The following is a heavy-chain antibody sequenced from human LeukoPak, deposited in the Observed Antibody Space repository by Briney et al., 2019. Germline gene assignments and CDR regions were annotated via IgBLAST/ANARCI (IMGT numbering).Heavy chain of an antibody. J-gene: IGHJ4*02. CDR2: IYTSGST. Sequence: PSQTLSLTCTVSGGSISSGSYYWSWIRQPAGKGLEWIGRIYTSGSTNYNPSLKSRVTISVDTSKNQFSLKLSSVTAADTAVYYCAIRIAGATTDFNYWGPGTLVTVSS. CDR3: AIRIAGATTDFNY. D-gene: IGHD1-26*01. V-gene: IGHV4-61*02. CDR1: GGSISSGSYY.